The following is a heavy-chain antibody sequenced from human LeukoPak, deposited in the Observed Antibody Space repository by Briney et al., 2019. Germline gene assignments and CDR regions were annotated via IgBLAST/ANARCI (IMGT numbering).Heavy chain of an antibody. J-gene: IGHJ4*02. V-gene: IGHV3-21*01. D-gene: IGHD2-2*01. CDR3: ARCTATSSTSCYAVDY. CDR2: ISSSSSYI. Sequence: GGSLRLSCAASGFTFSTYSVNWVRQAPGKGLEWVSSISSSSSYIYYADSVKGRFTISRDNAKNSLYLQMNSLRDEDTAVYYRARCTATSSTSCYAVDYWGQGTLVTVSS. CDR1: GFTFSTYS.